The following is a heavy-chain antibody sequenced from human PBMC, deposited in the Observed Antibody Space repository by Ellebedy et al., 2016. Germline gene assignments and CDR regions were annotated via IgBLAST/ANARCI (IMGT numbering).Heavy chain of an antibody. Sequence: GESLKISXAASGFTFSSYSMNWVRQAPGKGLEWVSSISSSSSYIYYADSVKGRFTISRDNAKNSLYLQMNSLRAEDTAVYYCARERRGSIAAAGDYYYYGMDVWGQGTTVTVSS. CDR2: ISSSSSYI. D-gene: IGHD6-13*01. CDR1: GFTFSSYS. J-gene: IGHJ6*02. V-gene: IGHV3-21*01. CDR3: ARERRGSIAAAGDYYYYGMDV.